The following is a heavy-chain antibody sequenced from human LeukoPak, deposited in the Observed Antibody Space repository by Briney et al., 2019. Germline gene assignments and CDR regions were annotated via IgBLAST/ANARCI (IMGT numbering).Heavy chain of an antibody. D-gene: IGHD2-21*01. CDR2: INTNTGNP. CDR1: GYTFTTYA. V-gene: IGHV7-4-1*02. Sequence: VASVKVSCKASGYTFTTYAINWVRQAPGQGLDWMGWINTNTGNPTYVQGFTGRLVFSLDTSVSTAYLQISSLKAEDTAVYYCARDIPGSLFDYWGQGTLVTVS. J-gene: IGHJ4*02. CDR3: ARDIPGSLFDY.